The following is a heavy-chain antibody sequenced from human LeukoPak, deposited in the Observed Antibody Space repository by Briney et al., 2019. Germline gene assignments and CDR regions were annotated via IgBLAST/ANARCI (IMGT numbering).Heavy chain of an antibody. CDR3: MRVGYGSGNPPGGFDS. V-gene: IGHV4-4*07. J-gene: IGHJ3*02. Sequence: SETLSLTCTVSGGSISSYYWSWIRQPAGKGLEWIGRIYTSGSTNYNPSLKSRVTMPVDTSKNQFSLKLSSVTAADTAVYYCMRVGYGSGNPPGGFDSWGQGTMVTVSS. CDR2: IYTSGST. CDR1: GGSISSYY. D-gene: IGHD3-10*01.